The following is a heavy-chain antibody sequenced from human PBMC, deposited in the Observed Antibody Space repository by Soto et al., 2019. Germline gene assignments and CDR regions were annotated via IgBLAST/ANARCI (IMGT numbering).Heavy chain of an antibody. CDR2: IYYTGST. Sequence: SETLSLTCAVSGGSMSRGGRSWSWIRQPPGKGLEWLGFIYYTGSTYYNPSLKSRVTLSVDRSKDQLSLNPTSVTAADTAVYYCARGEDAFFYYGLDVWGQGITVTVSS. J-gene: IGHJ6*02. V-gene: IGHV4-30-2*02. CDR3: ARGEDAFFYYGLDV. CDR1: GGSMSRGGRS.